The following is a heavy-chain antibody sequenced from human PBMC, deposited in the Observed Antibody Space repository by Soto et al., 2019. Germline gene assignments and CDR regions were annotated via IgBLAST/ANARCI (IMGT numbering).Heavy chain of an antibody. Sequence: WRSLRLSCAASGFTISSYAMSRVSQAPGKGLEWVSAISGSGGSTYYADSVKGRFTISRDNSKNTLYLQMNSLRAEDSAVYYCAKSIVHRAAFDIWGQGTMVTVS. J-gene: IGHJ3*02. CDR3: AKSIVHRAAFDI. CDR1: GFTISSYA. V-gene: IGHV3-23*01. CDR2: ISGSGGST. D-gene: IGHD2-8*01.